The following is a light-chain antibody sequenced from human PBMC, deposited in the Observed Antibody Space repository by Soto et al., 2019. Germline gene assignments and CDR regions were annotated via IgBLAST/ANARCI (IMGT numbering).Light chain of an antibody. Sequence: PPSLSASVGDRVTITCRASQGVRSYLAWFQQRPGKAPKLLIFGASTLQNGVPARFSGGGFGTEFTLTITSLQPDDFATYYCQHYNSYSEAFGQGTKVDIK. CDR2: GAS. CDR1: QGVRSY. J-gene: IGKJ1*01. V-gene: IGKV1-9*01. CDR3: QHYNSYSEA.